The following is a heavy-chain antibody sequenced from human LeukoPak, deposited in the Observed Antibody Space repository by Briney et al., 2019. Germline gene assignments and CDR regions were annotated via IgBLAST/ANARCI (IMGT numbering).Heavy chain of an antibody. CDR1: GFTFSSYS. Sequence: PGGSLRLSCAASGFTFSSYSMNWVRQAPGKGLEWVSSISSSSSYIYYADSVKGRSTISRDNAKNSLYLQMNSLRAEDTAVYYCARDIVVVPAAIEAHNWFDPWGQGTLVTVSS. V-gene: IGHV3-21*01. J-gene: IGHJ5*02. CDR2: ISSSSSYI. D-gene: IGHD2-2*01. CDR3: ARDIVVVPAAIEAHNWFDP.